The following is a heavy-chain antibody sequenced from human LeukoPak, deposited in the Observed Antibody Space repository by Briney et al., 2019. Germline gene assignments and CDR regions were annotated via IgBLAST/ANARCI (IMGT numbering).Heavy chain of an antibody. Sequence: SETLSLTCTVSGGSISSYYWSWIRQPPGKGLEWIGYIYYSGSTNYNTSFKSRVTISVDTSKNQFSLKLSSVTAADTAVYYCARGQWLLFPTNDWGQGTLVTVSS. CDR3: ARGQWLLFPTND. CDR2: IYYSGST. J-gene: IGHJ4*02. V-gene: IGHV4-59*01. D-gene: IGHD3-3*01. CDR1: GGSISSYY.